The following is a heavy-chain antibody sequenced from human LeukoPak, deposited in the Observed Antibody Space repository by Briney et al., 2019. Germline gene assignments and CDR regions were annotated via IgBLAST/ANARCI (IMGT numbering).Heavy chain of an antibody. D-gene: IGHD2-2*01. J-gene: IGHJ6*03. CDR2: INIDSITV. CDR3: ARRAPGYCITTSCPDTYYYYYYMDV. Sequence: GGSLRLSCAASGFPLNSYSINWVRQAPGKGLEWVSYINIDSITVNYADSVKGRFTISRDNAKNSLYLQMNNLRAEDTAVYYCARRAPGYCITTSCPDTYYYYYYMDVWGKGTTVTVSS. V-gene: IGHV3-48*01. CDR1: GFPLNSYS.